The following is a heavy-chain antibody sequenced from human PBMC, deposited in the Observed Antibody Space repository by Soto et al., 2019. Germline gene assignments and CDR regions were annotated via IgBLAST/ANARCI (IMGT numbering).Heavy chain of an antibody. V-gene: IGHV4-61*08. CDR2: IYYSGIT. Sequence: SETLSLTCTVSGDSISSGDYYWSWIRQPPGKGLEWIGYIYYSGITNYNPSLKSRVTISVDTSKNQFSLKLSSVTAADTAVYYCARYKSNYYYGMDVWGQGTTVTVSS. CDR3: ARYKSNYYYGMDV. D-gene: IGHD1-20*01. CDR1: GDSISSGDYY. J-gene: IGHJ6*02.